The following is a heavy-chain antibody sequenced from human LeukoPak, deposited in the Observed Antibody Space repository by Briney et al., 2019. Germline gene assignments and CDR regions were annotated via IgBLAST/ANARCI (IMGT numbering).Heavy chain of an antibody. D-gene: IGHD6-19*01. CDR3: ASGVAVADALGYYYYYYGMDV. V-gene: IGHV1-18*01. CDR2: ISAYNGNT. J-gene: IGHJ6*02. Sequence: ASVKVSCKASGYTFTSYGISWVRQAPGQGLEWMGWISAYNGNTNYAQKLQGRVTMTTDTSTSTAYMELSSLRSEDTAVYYCASGVAVADALGYYYYYYGMDVWGQGTTVTVSS. CDR1: GYTFTSYG.